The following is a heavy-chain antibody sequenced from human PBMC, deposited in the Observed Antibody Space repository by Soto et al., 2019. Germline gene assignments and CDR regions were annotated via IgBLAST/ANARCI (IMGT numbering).Heavy chain of an antibody. CDR3: ARDTRIVGATEFDY. Sequence: LRLSCAASGFTFSSYSMNWVRQAPGKGLEWVSSISSSSSYIYYADSVKGRFTISRDNAKNSLYLQMNSLRAEDTAVYYCARDTRIVGATEFDYWGQGTLVTVSS. J-gene: IGHJ4*02. CDR1: GFTFSSYS. D-gene: IGHD1-26*01. V-gene: IGHV3-21*01. CDR2: ISSSSSYI.